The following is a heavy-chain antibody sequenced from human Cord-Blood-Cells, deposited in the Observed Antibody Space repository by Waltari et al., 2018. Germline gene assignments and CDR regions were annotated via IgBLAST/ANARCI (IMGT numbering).Heavy chain of an antibody. CDR1: GFTFSSYA. CDR3: AKGRKYSSYYFDY. V-gene: IGHV3-23*01. Sequence: EVQLLESGGGLVQPGGSLRLSCAASGFTFSSYAMGWVRQAPGKGLEWVSAISGSGGSTYYADSMKGRFTISRDNSKNTLYLQMNSLRAEDTAVYYCAKGRKYSSYYFDYWGQGTLVTVSS. D-gene: IGHD6-6*01. CDR2: ISGSGGST. J-gene: IGHJ4*02.